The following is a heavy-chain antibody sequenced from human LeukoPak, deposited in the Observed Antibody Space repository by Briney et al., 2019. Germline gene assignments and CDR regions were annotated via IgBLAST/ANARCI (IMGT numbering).Heavy chain of an antibody. J-gene: IGHJ4*02. V-gene: IGHV4-39*01. CDR3: ARLFIDREY. D-gene: IGHD2/OR15-2a*01. Sequence: SETLSLTCTVSGGSISSSSYYWGWIRQPPGKGLEWIGSIYYSGSTYYNPSLKSRVTISVDTSKNQFSLKLSSATAADTAVYYCARLFIDREYWGQGTLVTVSS. CDR1: GGSISSSSYY. CDR2: IYYSGST.